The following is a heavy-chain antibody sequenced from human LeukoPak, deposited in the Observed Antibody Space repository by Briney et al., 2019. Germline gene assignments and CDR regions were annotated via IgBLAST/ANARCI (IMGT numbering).Heavy chain of an antibody. CDR1: GYTLTELS. CDR2: FDPEDGET. D-gene: IGHD6-13*01. J-gene: IGHJ6*02. CDR3: ATDSSWSYYYCGMDV. V-gene: IGHV1-24*01. Sequence: ASVKVSCKVSGYTLTELSMHWVRQAPGKGLEWMGGFDPEDGETIYAQKFQGRVTMTEDTSTDTAYMELSSLRSEDTAVYYCATDSSWSYYYCGMDVWGQGTTVTVSS.